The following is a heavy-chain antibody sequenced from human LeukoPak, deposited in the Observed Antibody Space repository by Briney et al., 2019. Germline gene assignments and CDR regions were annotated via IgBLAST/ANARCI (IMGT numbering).Heavy chain of an antibody. D-gene: IGHD5-18*01. Sequence: GGSLRLSCAASGFTFSSYWMSWVRQAPGKGLEWVANIKQDGSEKYYVDSVKGRFTISRDNAKNSLYLQMNSLRAEDTAVYYCARAPAQLRGYSYGASFFDYWGQGTLVTVSS. CDR1: GFTFSSYW. J-gene: IGHJ4*02. V-gene: IGHV3-7*01. CDR3: ARAPAQLRGYSYGASFFDY. CDR2: IKQDGSEK.